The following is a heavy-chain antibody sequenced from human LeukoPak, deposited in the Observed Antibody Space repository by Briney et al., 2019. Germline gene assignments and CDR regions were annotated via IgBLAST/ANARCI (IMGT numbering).Heavy chain of an antibody. V-gene: IGHV4-39*01. CDR1: GGSISSNSYY. CDR3: ARGRYSSGWHDFDY. CDR2: IYYSGST. Sequence: SETLSLTCTVSGGSISSNSYYWGWTRQPPGKGLEWIGSIYYSGSTYYNPSLKSRVTMSVDTSKNQFSLKLNSVTAADTAVYYCARGRYSSGWHDFDYWGQGTLVTVSS. D-gene: IGHD6-19*01. J-gene: IGHJ4*02.